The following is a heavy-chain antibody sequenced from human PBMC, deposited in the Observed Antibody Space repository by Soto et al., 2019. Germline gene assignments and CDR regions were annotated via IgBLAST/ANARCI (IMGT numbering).Heavy chain of an antibody. J-gene: IGHJ4*02. V-gene: IGHV4-59*01. CDR1: GVSITSYF. CDR3: GRDRRDGYERYFEF. D-gene: IGHD5-12*01. CDR2: ISFSGAT. Sequence: SETLSLTCTVSGVSITSYFWSWIRQTPGKGLDWIGSISFSGATYSNPSLKGRAALSVDTSENHLSLTLNSVTSADTAVYFCGRDRRDGYERYFEFWGQGNQATVSS.